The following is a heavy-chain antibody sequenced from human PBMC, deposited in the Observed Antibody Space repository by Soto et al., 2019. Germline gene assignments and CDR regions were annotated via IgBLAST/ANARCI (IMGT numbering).Heavy chain of an antibody. Sequence: SETLSLTCPVSGGSISSGGYYWSWIRQHPGKGLEWIGYIYYSGSTYYNPSLKSRVTISVDTSKNQFSLKLSSVTAADTAVYYCARDRLTMVRGVIINYFDYWGQGTLVTVSS. CDR3: ARDRLTMVRGVIINYFDY. CDR1: GGSISSGGYY. J-gene: IGHJ4*02. CDR2: IYYSGST. D-gene: IGHD3-10*01. V-gene: IGHV4-31*03.